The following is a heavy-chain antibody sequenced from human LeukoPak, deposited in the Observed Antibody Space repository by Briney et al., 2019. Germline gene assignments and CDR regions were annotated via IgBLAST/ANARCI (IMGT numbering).Heavy chain of an antibody. CDR2: INSDGSST. V-gene: IGHV3-74*01. CDR1: GFTFSRYW. Sequence: AGGSLRLSCAVSGFTFSRYWIHWVRQAPGKGLVWISRINSDGSSTSYADSVKGRFTISRDNAKNTLYLQMNSLRAEDTAVYYCARVKDSSGWFHFFDCWGQGTLVTVSS. D-gene: IGHD6-19*01. J-gene: IGHJ4*02. CDR3: ARVKDSSGWFHFFDC.